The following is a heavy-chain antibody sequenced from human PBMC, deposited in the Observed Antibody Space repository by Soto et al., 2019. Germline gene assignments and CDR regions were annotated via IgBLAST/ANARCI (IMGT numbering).Heavy chain of an antibody. CDR2: ISAYNGNT. CDR3: AGATTFYYYYYGMDV. CDR1: GYTFTSYG. V-gene: IGHV1-18*01. J-gene: IGHJ6*02. Sequence: ASVKVSCKASGYTFTSYGISWVRQAPGQGLEWMGWISAYNGNTNYAQKLQGRVTMTTDTSTSTAYMELRSLRSDDTAVYYCAGATTFYYYYYGMDVWGQGTTVTVS. D-gene: IGHD5-12*01.